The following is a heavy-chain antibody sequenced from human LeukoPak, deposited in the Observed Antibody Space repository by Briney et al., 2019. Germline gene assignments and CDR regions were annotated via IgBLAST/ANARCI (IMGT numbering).Heavy chain of an antibody. Sequence: GGSLRLSCAASGFTFSSYAMSWVRQAAGKGLEWVSAISGNGGSTYYADSVKGRFTISRDNSKNTLYLQLNSLRAEDTAVYYCAKGLYYGSGSDYFDYWGQGTLVTVSS. D-gene: IGHD3-10*01. CDR1: GFTFSSYA. J-gene: IGHJ4*02. CDR2: ISGNGGST. V-gene: IGHV3-23*01. CDR3: AKGLYYGSGSDYFDY.